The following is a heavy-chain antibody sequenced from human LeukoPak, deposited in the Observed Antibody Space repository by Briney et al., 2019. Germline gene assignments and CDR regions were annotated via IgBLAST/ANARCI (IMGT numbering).Heavy chain of an antibody. CDR1: GFTFSSYSSSA. Sequence: GSLRLSCAASGFTFSSYSSSAMSWIRQPPGKGLEWIGYIYYSGSTNYNPSLKSRVTISVDTSKNQFSLKLSSVTAADTAVYYCAGEGHLCSGGSCYWFDPWGQGTLVTVSS. CDR2: IYYSGST. V-gene: IGHV4-61*01. CDR3: AGEGHLCSGGSCYWFDP. J-gene: IGHJ5*02. D-gene: IGHD2-15*01.